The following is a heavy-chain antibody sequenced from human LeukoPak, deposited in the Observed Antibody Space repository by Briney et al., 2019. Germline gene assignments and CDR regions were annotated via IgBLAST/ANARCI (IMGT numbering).Heavy chain of an antibody. CDR1: EFIFRSYD. J-gene: IGHJ1*01. Sequence: GGSLRLSCAASEFIFRSYDMHWVRQAPGKGLEWVAFISYDASNEYYADSVKGRFTISRDNSENTLYLQMNSLRAEDTAVYYCAKDLSPAYFHHWGQGTLVTVSS. D-gene: IGHD2/OR15-2a*01. CDR3: AKDLSPAYFHH. CDR2: ISYDASNE. V-gene: IGHV3-30*02.